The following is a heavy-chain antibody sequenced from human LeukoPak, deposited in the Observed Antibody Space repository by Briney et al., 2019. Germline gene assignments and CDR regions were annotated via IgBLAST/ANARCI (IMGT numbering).Heavy chain of an antibody. J-gene: IGHJ5*02. CDR1: GFTFSSYS. CDR2: ISSSSSTI. CDR3: ARDRPHYDILTGYSNWFDP. Sequence: QPGGSLRLSCAASGFTFSSYSMNWVRHAPGKGLVWVSYISSSSSTIYYADSVKGRFTISRDNAKNSLYLQMNSLRAEDTAVYYCARDRPHYDILTGYSNWFDPWGQGTLVTVSS. D-gene: IGHD3-9*01. V-gene: IGHV3-48*01.